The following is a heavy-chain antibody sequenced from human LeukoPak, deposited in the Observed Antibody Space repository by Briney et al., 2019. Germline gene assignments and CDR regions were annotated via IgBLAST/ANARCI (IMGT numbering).Heavy chain of an antibody. CDR1: GFTFSNAW. CDR2: IKSKTDGGTT. D-gene: IGHD6-13*01. Sequence: KSGGSLRLSCAASGFTFSNAWMSWVRQAPGKGLEWVGRIKSKTDGGTTDYAAPVKGRFTISRDDSKNTLYLQMNSLKTEDTAVYYCTTDQGSYSSSWYFWGYYYYGMDVWGQGTTVTVSS. V-gene: IGHV3-15*01. J-gene: IGHJ6*02. CDR3: TTDQGSYSSSWYFWGYYYYGMDV.